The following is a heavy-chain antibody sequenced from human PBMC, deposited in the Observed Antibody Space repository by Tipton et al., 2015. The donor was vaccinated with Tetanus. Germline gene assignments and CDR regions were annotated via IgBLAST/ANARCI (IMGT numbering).Heavy chain of an antibody. CDR1: GFTFSDFW. CDR2: IKHDGSEK. Sequence: GSLRLSCAASGFTFSDFWMTWVRQAPGKGLEWVANIKHDGSEKSCVDSVKGRFSVSRDNAKNSLFLQMNSLRVEDTAVYYCARGLERLYCSSTVCHPNWCGPWGQGTLVTVSS. D-gene: IGHD2-2*01. CDR3: ARGLERLYCSSTVCHPNWCGP. J-gene: IGHJ5*02. V-gene: IGHV3-7*01.